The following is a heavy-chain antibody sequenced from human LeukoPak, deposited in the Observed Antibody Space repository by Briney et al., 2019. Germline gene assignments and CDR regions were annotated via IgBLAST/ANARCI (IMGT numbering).Heavy chain of an antibody. CDR3: ARGRDTAMRLSYFPSLDI. J-gene: IGHJ3*02. V-gene: IGHV1-69*01. CDR1: GGTFSSYA. CDR2: IIPIFGTA. D-gene: IGHD5-18*01. Sequence: SVKVSCKASGGTFSSYAISWVRRAPGQGLEWMGEIIPIFGTANYAQKFQGRVTITADESTSTAYMELSSLRSEDTAVYYCARGRDTAMRLSYFPSLDIWGQGTMVTVSS.